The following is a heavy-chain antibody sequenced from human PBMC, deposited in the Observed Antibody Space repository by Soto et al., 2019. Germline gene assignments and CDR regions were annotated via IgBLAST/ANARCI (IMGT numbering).Heavy chain of an antibody. D-gene: IGHD3-3*01. Sequence: QVQLVESGGGVVQPGRSLRLSCAASVFSFSRFGMHWVRQAPGKGLEWVAIIWYDGSLEYYADSVKGRFTISRDNSKNTLYLQMNSLRVEDTAVYYCAKPSYDFWCGYYPPFDYWGQGTLVTVSS. CDR3: AKPSYDFWCGYYPPFDY. CDR2: IWYDGSLE. V-gene: IGHV3-33*03. J-gene: IGHJ4*02. CDR1: VFSFSRFG.